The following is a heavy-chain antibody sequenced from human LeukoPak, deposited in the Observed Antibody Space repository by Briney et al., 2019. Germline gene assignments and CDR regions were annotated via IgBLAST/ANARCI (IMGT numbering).Heavy chain of an antibody. CDR3: ASTERGYYYYGMDV. CDR1: GYSISSGHY. J-gene: IGHJ6*02. V-gene: IGHV4-38-2*02. D-gene: IGHD1-26*01. Sequence: SETLSLTCTVSGYSISSGHYWGWIRQPPGKGLEWIGSIYHSGSTNYNPSLKSRVTISVDTSKNQFSLKLSSVTAADTAVYYCASTERGYYYYGMDVWGQGTTVTVSS. CDR2: IYHSGST.